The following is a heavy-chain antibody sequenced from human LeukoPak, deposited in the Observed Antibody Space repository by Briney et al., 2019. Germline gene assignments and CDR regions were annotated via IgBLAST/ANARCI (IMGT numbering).Heavy chain of an antibody. CDR2: IYYSGST. Sequence: PSETLSLTCTVSGGSIFSYYWSWIRQPPGKGLEWMGYIYYSGSTNYNPSLKSRVTISVDKSKNQFSLKLSSVTAADTAVYYCARRRGVIAAAGTSAAFDIWGQGTMVTVSS. CDR3: ARRRGVIAAAGTSAAFDI. CDR1: GGSIFSYY. D-gene: IGHD6-13*01. V-gene: IGHV4-59*12. J-gene: IGHJ3*02.